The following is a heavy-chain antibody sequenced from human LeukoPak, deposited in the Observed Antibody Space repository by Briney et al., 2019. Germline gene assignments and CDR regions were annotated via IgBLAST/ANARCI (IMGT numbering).Heavy chain of an antibody. CDR1: GGSISSYY. CDR3: ARYSSHIFFDY. Sequence: SETLSLTCTVSGGSISSYYWSWIRQPPGKGLEWIGYIYYSGSTNYNPSLKSRVTISVDTSKNQFSLKLSSVTAADTAVYSCARYSSHIFFDYWGQGTLVTVSS. J-gene: IGHJ4*02. V-gene: IGHV4-59*08. D-gene: IGHD6-13*01. CDR2: IYYSGST.